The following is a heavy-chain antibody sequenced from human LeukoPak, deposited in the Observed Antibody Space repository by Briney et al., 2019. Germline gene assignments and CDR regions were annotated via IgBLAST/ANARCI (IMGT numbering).Heavy chain of an antibody. D-gene: IGHD2-8*01. CDR2: IGTSSGST. CDR1: GYTFTNYG. V-gene: IGHV1-18*01. Sequence: SVKVSCKASGYTFTNYGISWVRQAPGQGLEWMGWIGTSSGSTNYAQKLQGRVTMTTDTSTSTAYMELRSLRSDDTAVYYCARESLEGVKYYYGMDVWGQGTTVTVSS. CDR3: ARESLEGVKYYYGMDV. J-gene: IGHJ6*02.